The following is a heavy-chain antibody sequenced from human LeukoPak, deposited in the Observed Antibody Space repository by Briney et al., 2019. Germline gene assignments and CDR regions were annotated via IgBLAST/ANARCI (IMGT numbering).Heavy chain of an antibody. V-gene: IGHV3-30*02. CDR3: ATKEHIVEFDY. CDR1: GFTFSSYG. D-gene: IGHD2-21*01. J-gene: IGHJ4*02. CDR2: IWYDGSNK. Sequence: HPGGSLRLSCAASGFTFSSYGMHWVRQAPGKGLEWVAVIWYDGSNKYYADSVKGRFTISRDNSKNTLYLQMNSLRAEDTAVYYCATKEHIVEFDYWGQGTLVTVSS.